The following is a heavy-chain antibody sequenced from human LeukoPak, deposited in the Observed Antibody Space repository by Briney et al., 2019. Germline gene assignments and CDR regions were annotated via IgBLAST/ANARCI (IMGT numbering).Heavy chain of an antibody. CDR2: IHIYRGNT. D-gene: IGHD6-13*01. CDR3: ARDVGITVADSFDP. Sequence: GASVKVSCKASGYSSTNYGISWVRQAPGQGLEWMGWIHIYRGNTNYAQKFQGRVTMTTDTSTSTVYMEVRGLRSDDTATYYCARDVGITVADSFDPWGQGTLVTVSS. CDR1: GYSSTNYG. J-gene: IGHJ5*02. V-gene: IGHV1-18*01.